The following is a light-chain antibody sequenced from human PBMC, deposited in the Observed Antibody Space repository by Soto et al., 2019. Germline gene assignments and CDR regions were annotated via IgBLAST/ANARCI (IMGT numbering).Light chain of an antibody. J-gene: IGLJ2*01. V-gene: IGLV2-14*03. CDR3: SSYTSSSAL. CDR2: DVN. CDR1: SSDVGGYDF. Sequence: QSALTQPASVSGSPGQSITISCSGTSSDVGGYDFVSWYQHHPGNAPKLMIYDVNNRPSGVSNRFSGSKSGNTASLTISGLQAEDEDDYYCSSYTSSSALFGGGTKLTVL.